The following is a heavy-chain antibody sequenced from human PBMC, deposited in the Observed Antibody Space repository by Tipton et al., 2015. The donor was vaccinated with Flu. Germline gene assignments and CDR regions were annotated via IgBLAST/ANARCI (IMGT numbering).Heavy chain of an antibody. CDR1: GGSISTYY. J-gene: IGHJ4*02. V-gene: IGHV4-4*07. D-gene: IGHD3-16*01. Sequence: LRLSCTVSGGSISTYYWSWLRQPAGKGLEWIGRIYSSGITNYSPSLKSRVTMSIDTSNNQFSLKLSSVSAADTAVYYCVREGLARGLDHWGQGTLVTVSS. CDR3: VREGLARGLDH. CDR2: IYSSGIT.